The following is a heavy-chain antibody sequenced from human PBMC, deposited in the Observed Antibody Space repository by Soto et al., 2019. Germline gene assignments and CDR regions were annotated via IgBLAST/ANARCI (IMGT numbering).Heavy chain of an antibody. J-gene: IGHJ5*02. CDR3: ARAPITMVRGPMVYWFDP. CDR1: GGSISSGGYY. CDR2: IYYSGST. V-gene: IGHV4-31*03. D-gene: IGHD3-10*01. Sequence: QVQLQESGPGLVKPSQTLSLTCTVSGGSISSGGYYWSWIRQHPGKGLEWIGYIYYSGSTYYNPSLQSRVTISVDTSKNQFSLKLSSVTAADTAVYYCARAPITMVRGPMVYWFDPGGQGTLVTVSS.